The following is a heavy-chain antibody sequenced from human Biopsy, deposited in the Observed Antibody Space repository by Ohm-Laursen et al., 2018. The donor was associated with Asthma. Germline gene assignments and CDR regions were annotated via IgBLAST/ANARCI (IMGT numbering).Heavy chain of an antibody. D-gene: IGHD3-22*01. V-gene: IGHV4-31*03. Sequence: TLSLTCIVSYGSITSGGYYWSWIRQHPGKGLEWIGYIYYSGSTYYNPSLKSRVSISIDTSKNQFSLKLSSVTAADTAVYYCARAQDYYDSRGYCRSFDYWGQGTLVTVSS. CDR3: ARAQDYYDSRGYCRSFDY. CDR2: IYYSGST. CDR1: YGSITSGGYY. J-gene: IGHJ4*02.